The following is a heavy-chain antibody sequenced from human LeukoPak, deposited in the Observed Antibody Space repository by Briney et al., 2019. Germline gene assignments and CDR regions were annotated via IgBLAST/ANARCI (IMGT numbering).Heavy chain of an antibody. CDR1: GGSISSYY. V-gene: IGHV4-59*01. D-gene: IGHD1-20*01. CDR3: ARDMNQITGLDY. J-gene: IGHJ4*02. CDR2: IYYSGST. Sequence: SETLSLTCTVSGGSISSYYWSWIRQPPGKGLEWIGYIYYSGSTNYNPPLKSRVTISVDTSKNQFSLKLSSVTAADTAVYYCARDMNQITGLDYWGQGTLVTVSS.